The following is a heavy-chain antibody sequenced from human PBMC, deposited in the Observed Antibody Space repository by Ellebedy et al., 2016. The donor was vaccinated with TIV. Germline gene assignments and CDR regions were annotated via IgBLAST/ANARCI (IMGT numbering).Heavy chain of an antibody. J-gene: IGHJ3*01. Sequence: GESLKISCEASGFAFSRYWMLWVRQAPGEGLEFVSVIYSNGTTTSYADSVKGRFTISRDNTKNTLELQMNSLRADDTALYYCVRHRGYNFDVWGQGTMVTVAS. V-gene: IGHV3-74*01. CDR1: GFAFSRYW. CDR3: VRHRGYNFDV. CDR2: IYSNGTTT. D-gene: IGHD1-14*01.